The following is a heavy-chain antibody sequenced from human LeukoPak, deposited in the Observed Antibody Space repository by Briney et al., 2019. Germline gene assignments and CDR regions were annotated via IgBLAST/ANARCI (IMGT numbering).Heavy chain of an antibody. CDR3: ARGLYYGSGQYYFDY. V-gene: IGHV3-64*01. D-gene: IGHD3-10*01. J-gene: IGHJ4*02. Sequence: GGSLRLSCAASGFTFSSSYMHWVRQAPGKGLEYVSAISPSGDSTHYTNSMKGRFTISRDNSKNTLFLQMGSLTAEDMAVYYCARGLYYGSGQYYFDYWGQGTLVTVSS. CDR1: GFTFSSSY. CDR2: ISPSGDST.